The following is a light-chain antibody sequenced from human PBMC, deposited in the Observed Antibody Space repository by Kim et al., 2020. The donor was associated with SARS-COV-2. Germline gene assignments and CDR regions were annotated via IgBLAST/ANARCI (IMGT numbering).Light chain of an antibody. CDR1: KFGDKY. Sequence: SYELTQPPSVSVSPGQTASITCSGYKFGDKYVSWYQQKPGQSPVVVIYQDNQRPSGIPERFSGSNSGNTATLTISGTQAMDEADYYCQAWGSSTHNYVFGAGTKVTVL. V-gene: IGLV3-1*01. CDR2: QDN. CDR3: QAWGSSTHNYV. J-gene: IGLJ1*01.